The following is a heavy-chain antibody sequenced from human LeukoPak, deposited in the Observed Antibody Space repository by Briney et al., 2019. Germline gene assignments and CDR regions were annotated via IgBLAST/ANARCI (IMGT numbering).Heavy chain of an antibody. V-gene: IGHV1-46*01. Sequence: ASVKVSCKASGGTFSSYAISWVRRAPGQGLEWMGIINPSGGSTSYAQKFQGRVTMTRDTSTSTVYMELSSLRSEDTAVYYCARVLGPAQWFPFDYWGQGTLVTVSS. J-gene: IGHJ4*02. D-gene: IGHD3-22*01. CDR3: ARVLGPAQWFPFDY. CDR2: INPSGGST. CDR1: GGTFSSYA.